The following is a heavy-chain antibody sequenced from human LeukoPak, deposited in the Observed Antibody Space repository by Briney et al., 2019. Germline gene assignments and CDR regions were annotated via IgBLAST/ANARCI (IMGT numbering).Heavy chain of an antibody. CDR2: INHSGST. J-gene: IGHJ4*02. D-gene: IGHD6-19*01. Sequence: ASETLSLTCAVYGGSFSGYYWSWIRQPPGKGLEWIGEINHSGSTNYNPSLKSRVTISVDTSKNQFSLKLSSVSAADTAVYYCARGCVRWLVRGGYFDYWGQGTLVTVSS. CDR3: ARGCVRWLVRGGYFDY. V-gene: IGHV4-34*01. CDR1: GGSFSGYY.